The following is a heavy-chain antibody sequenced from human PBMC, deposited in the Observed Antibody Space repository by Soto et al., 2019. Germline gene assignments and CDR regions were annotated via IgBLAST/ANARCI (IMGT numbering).Heavy chain of an antibody. Sequence: ASVKVSCKASGGTFSSYAISWVRQAPGPGLEWMGGIIPIFGTANYAQKFQGRVTITADESTSTAYMELSSLRSEDTAVYYCARDTRPAYGPIQYYYGMDVWGQGTTVTVSS. CDR1: GGTFSSYA. J-gene: IGHJ6*02. CDR3: ARDTRPAYGPIQYYYGMDV. V-gene: IGHV1-69*13. D-gene: IGHD4-17*01. CDR2: IIPIFGTA.